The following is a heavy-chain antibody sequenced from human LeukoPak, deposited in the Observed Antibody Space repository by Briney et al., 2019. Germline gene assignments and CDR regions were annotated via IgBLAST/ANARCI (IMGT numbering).Heavy chain of an antibody. D-gene: IGHD6-13*01. Sequence: ASVKVSCKASGYTFTSYDINWVRQATGQGLEWMGWMNPNSGNTGYAQKFQGRITMTRNTSISTAYMELSSLTSEDTAVYYCARIAAAVNRRLNYWGQGTLVTVSS. J-gene: IGHJ4*02. CDR2: MNPNSGNT. CDR1: GYTFTSYD. CDR3: ARIAAAVNRRLNY. V-gene: IGHV1-8*01.